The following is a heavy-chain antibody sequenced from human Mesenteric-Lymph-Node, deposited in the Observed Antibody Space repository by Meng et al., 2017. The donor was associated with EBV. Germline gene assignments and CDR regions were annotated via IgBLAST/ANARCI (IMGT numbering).Heavy chain of an antibody. CDR3: GRVPQYWLNYHFDY. CDR2: NDSNSGIT. D-gene: IGHD4-11*01. V-gene: IGHV1-2*06. CDR1: GYTFTGYY. J-gene: IGHJ4*02. Sequence: QGQPVQYGAEVKKPGASVKVSCKASGYTFTGYYIHWVRQAPGQGLEWMGRNDSNSGITNYAQKFKGRVTMTRDTSINTSYMELSSLRSDDTAVYYCGRVPQYWLNYHFDYWGQGTLVTVSS.